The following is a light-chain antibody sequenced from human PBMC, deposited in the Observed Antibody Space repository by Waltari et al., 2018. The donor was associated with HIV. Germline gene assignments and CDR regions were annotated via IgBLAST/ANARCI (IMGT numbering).Light chain of an antibody. J-gene: IGKJ4*01. CDR2: KAS. V-gene: IGKV1-5*03. Sequence: DIQMTQSPSTLSASVGDRVTITCRASQSIGNWLAWYQQKPGRAPKVLIYKASSFQSGVPSRFSGRGSETEFTLTISSLQPDDFATYYCQQISSASRTFGGGTKVEIK. CDR3: QQISSASRT. CDR1: QSIGNW.